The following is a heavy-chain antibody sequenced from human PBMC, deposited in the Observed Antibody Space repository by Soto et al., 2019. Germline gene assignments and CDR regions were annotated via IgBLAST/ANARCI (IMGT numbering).Heavy chain of an antibody. Sequence: GGSLRLSCAASGFTFSSFHMNWVRQAPGRGLEWVAYITSSSDTIYYSDSVKGRFTISRDNGKNSLFLQMNSLRAEDTAVYFCARDIIYYASGSGVDFWFQGTLVTVS. CDR1: GFTFSSFH. CDR3: ARDIIYYASGSGVDF. J-gene: IGHJ4*02. D-gene: IGHD3-10*01. V-gene: IGHV3-48*01. CDR2: ITSSSDTI.